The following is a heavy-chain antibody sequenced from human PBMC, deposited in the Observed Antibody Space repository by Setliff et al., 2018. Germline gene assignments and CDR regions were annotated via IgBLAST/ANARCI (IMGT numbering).Heavy chain of an antibody. J-gene: IGHJ4*02. CDR3: ARLSGYYFDY. Sequence: SETLSLTCTVSGGSLSGSLRGYAVFWGWIRQSPGKELEWIGSAYYNGDSYYNPSLKSRVTISVDTSKSQFSLKLSSVTAADTAVFYCARLSGYYFDYWGQGTLVTVSS. D-gene: IGHD3-22*01. CDR1: GGSLSGSLRGYAVF. CDR2: AYYNGDS. V-gene: IGHV4-39*01.